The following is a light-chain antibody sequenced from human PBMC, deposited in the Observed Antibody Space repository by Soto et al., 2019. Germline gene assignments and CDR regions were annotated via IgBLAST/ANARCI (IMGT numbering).Light chain of an antibody. CDR3: QQYSTYRT. J-gene: IGKJ1*01. CDR2: EAS. CDR1: QSVTTR. Sequence: QMSQSPSALSASVGDSVTITCRASQSVTTRLAWYQQKPGKAPKLLIDEASNLQTGVPSRFRGSRSGTDFTLTIISLQPDDFATYYCQQYSTYRTFGQGTKVEIK. V-gene: IGKV1-5*03.